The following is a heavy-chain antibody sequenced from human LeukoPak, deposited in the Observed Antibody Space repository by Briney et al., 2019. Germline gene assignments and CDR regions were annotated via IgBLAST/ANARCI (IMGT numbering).Heavy chain of an antibody. J-gene: IGHJ5*02. CDR2: INYSGRT. Sequence: KPSGTLSLTCSVSGGSISSTSYYWGWIRQPPGKGLEWIWSINYSGRTYYNPSLKSRVTISVDTSKNQFSLKVRSVTAADTAVYYCARHPLAGVTEMLAWFDPWGQGTLVIVSS. CDR1: GGSISSTSYY. D-gene: IGHD2-21*02. CDR3: ARHPLAGVTEMLAWFDP. V-gene: IGHV4-39*01.